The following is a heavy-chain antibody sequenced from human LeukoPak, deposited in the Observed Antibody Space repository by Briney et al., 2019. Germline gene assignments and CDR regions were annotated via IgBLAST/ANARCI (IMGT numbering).Heavy chain of an antibody. CDR2: IYYRGTT. J-gene: IGHJ4*02. D-gene: IGHD3-10*01. CDR3: AGVFSGRRPFEL. Sequence: SETLSLTCTVSGGSISDYYWNWLRHPPGKGLEWIGFIYYRGTTNNNPSLKSRLTTSIDTSKKQFSLNLSSVTAADTAVYYCAGVFSGRRPFELWGQGTLATVSS. V-gene: IGHV4-59*03. CDR1: GGSISDYY.